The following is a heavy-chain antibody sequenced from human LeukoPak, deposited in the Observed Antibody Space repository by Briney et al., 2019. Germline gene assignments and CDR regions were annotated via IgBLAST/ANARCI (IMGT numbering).Heavy chain of an antibody. Sequence: GGSLRLSCGASGFTFSIYAMNWVRQGPGKGLEWVSAISGSGDYTYYADSVKGRFTISRDNSKNTLFLQMNSLRAEDTALYYCATASKWGWGASDYWGQGTLVTVSS. CDR2: ISGSGDYT. J-gene: IGHJ4*02. CDR3: ATASKWGWGASDY. V-gene: IGHV3-23*01. CDR1: GFTFSIYA. D-gene: IGHD7-27*01.